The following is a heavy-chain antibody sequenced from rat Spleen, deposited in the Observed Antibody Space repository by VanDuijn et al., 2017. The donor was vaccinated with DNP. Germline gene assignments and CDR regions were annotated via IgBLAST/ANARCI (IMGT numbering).Heavy chain of an antibody. V-gene: IGHV5-7*01. CDR2: ISYDGSDT. J-gene: IGHJ2*01. D-gene: IGHD1-4*01. Sequence: EVQLVESGGGLVQPGRSLKLSCAVSRITFGDHNMAWVRQAPKKGLEWVATISYDGSDTYYRDSVKGRFTITRDNAKSTLYLQMDSLRSEDTDTYYCAGRPPPTRGPFDYWGQGVTVTVSS. CDR3: AGRPPPTRGPFDY. CDR1: RITFGDHN.